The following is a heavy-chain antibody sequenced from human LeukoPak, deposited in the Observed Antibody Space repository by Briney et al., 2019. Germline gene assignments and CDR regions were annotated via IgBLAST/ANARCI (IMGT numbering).Heavy chain of an antibody. CDR1: GGSISSGSYY. CDR3: ARRKVRQWLVHYYMDV. D-gene: IGHD6-19*01. J-gene: IGHJ6*03. CDR2: IYTSGST. Sequence: SETLSLTCTVSGGSISSGSYYWSWIRQPAGKGLEWIGRIYTSGSTNYNPSLKSRVTISVDTSKNQFSLKLSSVTAADTAVYYCARRKVRQWLVHYYMDVWGKGTTVTISS. V-gene: IGHV4-61*02.